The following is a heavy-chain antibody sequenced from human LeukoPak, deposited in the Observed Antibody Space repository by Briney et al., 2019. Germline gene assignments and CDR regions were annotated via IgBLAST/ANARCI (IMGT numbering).Heavy chain of an antibody. CDR2: INHSGYT. V-gene: IGHV4-34*01. CDR1: GVSFNDYY. J-gene: IGHJ4*02. D-gene: IGHD2-21*02. CDR3: TRMTAGHDY. Sequence: SETLSLTCAVSGVSFNDYYWSWVRQTPGNGLEWIGEINHSGYTNDSPSLKSRVTLSIDTSRKQFSLNLRSVTVADTGIYYCTRMTAGHDYWGQGTVVTVSS.